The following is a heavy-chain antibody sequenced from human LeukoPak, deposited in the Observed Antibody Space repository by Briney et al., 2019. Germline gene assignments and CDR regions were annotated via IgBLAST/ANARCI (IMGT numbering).Heavy chain of an antibody. CDR1: GYTFTSYD. J-gene: IGHJ5*02. Sequence: ASVKVSCKASGYTFTSYDINWVRQATGQGLEWMGWMNPNSGNTGYAQKFQGRVTMTRNTSISTAYMELSSLTSEDTAVYYCARDHRDKWFDPWGAGKPVTVSS. D-gene: IGHD1-14*01. CDR2: MNPNSGNT. V-gene: IGHV1-8*01. CDR3: ARDHRDKWFDP.